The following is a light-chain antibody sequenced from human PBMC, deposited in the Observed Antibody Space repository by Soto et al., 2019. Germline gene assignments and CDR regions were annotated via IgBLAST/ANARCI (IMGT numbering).Light chain of an antibody. CDR3: QQLNSYVFA. Sequence: DIQLTQSPSFLSASVGDRVTITCRASQDVSRYLAWYQQKPGKAPSLLLYAASTLRSGVPSRFSGSGSGTEFTLTISSLQPEDFATYYCQQLNSYVFAFGPGTKVDIK. CDR2: AAS. V-gene: IGKV1-9*01. J-gene: IGKJ3*01. CDR1: QDVSRY.